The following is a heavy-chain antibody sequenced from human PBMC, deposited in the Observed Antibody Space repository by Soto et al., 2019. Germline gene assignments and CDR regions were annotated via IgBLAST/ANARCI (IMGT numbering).Heavy chain of an antibody. D-gene: IGHD2-15*01. CDR2: IIPIFGTA. CDR1: GGTFSSYA. J-gene: IGHJ6*02. Sequence: QVQLVQSGAEVKKPGSSVKVSCKASGGTFSSYAISWVRQAPGQGLEWMGGIIPIFGTANYAQKFQGRVMMTADESTGTADMELRSLRPEDTAVYYCARDRRHCSGGSCYSHYYYGMDVWGQGTTVTVSS. CDR3: ARDRRHCSGGSCYSHYYYGMDV. V-gene: IGHV1-69*12.